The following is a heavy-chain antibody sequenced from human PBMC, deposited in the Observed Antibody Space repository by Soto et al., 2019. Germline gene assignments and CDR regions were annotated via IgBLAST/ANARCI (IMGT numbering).Heavy chain of an antibody. CDR2: ISGSGGST. Sequence: GGSLRLACAASGFSFASYAMSWVRQDPRRGLAWVSAISGSGGSTYYADSVKGRFTISRDNSKNTLYLQMNRLRAEYTAGYYCAKDLPHDFGTGASGHYFDYWGQGTLVTVSS. CDR3: AKDLPHDFGTGASGHYFDY. J-gene: IGHJ4*02. D-gene: IGHD3-3*01. V-gene: IGHV3-23*01. CDR1: GFSFASYA.